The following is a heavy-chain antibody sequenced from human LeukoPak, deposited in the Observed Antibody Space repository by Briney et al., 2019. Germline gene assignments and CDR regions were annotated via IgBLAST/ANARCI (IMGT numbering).Heavy chain of an antibody. CDR2: INPNSGGT. CDR3: AREDYAGNYMDV. CDR1: GYTFTGYY. D-gene: IGHD4-23*01. J-gene: IGHJ6*03. V-gene: IGHV1-2*02. Sequence: ASVKVSCKASGYTFTGYYMHWVRQAPGQGLEWMGWINPNSGGTNYAQKFQGRVTMTRDTSVTTAYMELSSLRSDDTAVYYCAREDYAGNYMDVWGKGTTVTISS.